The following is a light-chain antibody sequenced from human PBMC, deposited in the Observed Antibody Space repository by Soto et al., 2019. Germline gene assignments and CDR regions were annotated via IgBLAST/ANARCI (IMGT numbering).Light chain of an antibody. V-gene: IGKV3-11*01. CDR1: QSISSK. Sequence: IVMTQSPATLSVSPGERATLSCGASQSISSKLAWYQQKPGQAPRLLIYDASNRATGIPARFSGSGSGTDFTLTIRSLEPEDFAVYYCQQRSNWPPKTFGQGTKGDIK. CDR2: DAS. J-gene: IGKJ1*01. CDR3: QQRSNWPPKT.